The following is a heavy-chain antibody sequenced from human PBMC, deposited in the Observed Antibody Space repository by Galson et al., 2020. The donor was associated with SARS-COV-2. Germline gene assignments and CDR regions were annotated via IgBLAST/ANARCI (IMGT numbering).Heavy chain of an antibody. J-gene: IGHJ4*02. Sequence: SVKVSCNASGFTFTSSAVQWVRQARGQRLEWIGWIVVGSGNTKYEQTFQERVTITRDMSTSTAYMELSSLRSEDTAVYYGAALIAAAGIFDYWGQGTLVTVSS. D-gene: IGHD6-13*01. CDR1: GFTFTSSA. V-gene: IGHV1-58*01. CDR2: IVVGSGNT. CDR3: AALIAAAGIFDY.